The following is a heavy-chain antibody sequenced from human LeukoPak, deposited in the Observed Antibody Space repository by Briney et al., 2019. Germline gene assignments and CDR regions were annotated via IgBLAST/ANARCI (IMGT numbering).Heavy chain of an antibody. CDR3: ARSPTMIVVADDAFDI. CDR2: ISGSGGST. CDR1: GFTSRFSFSDYY. V-gene: IGHV3-11*04. D-gene: IGHD3-22*01. J-gene: IGHJ3*02. Sequence: GGSLRLSCAASGFTSRFSFSDYYMSWVRQAPGKGLEWVSAISGSGGSTYYADSVKGRFTISRDNAKNSLYLQMNSLRAEDTAVYYCARSPTMIVVADDAFDIWGQGTMVTVSS.